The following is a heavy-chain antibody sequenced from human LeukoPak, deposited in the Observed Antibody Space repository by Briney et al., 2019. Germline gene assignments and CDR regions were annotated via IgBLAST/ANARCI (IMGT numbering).Heavy chain of an antibody. CDR1: GFTFSSYS. D-gene: IGHD2-2*01. Sequence: GGSLRLSCAASGFTFSSYSMNWVRQAPGKGLEWVSYVSSRSDYIYYADSVKGRFTISRDNAKSSLYLQMNSLRAEDTAVYYCAREGFGYCSSTSCINWFDPWGQGTLVTVSS. CDR3: AREGFGYCSSTSCINWFDP. J-gene: IGHJ5*02. CDR2: VSSRSDYI. V-gene: IGHV3-21*01.